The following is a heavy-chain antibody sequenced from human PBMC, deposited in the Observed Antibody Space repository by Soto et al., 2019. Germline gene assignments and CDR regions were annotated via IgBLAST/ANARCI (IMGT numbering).Heavy chain of an antibody. CDR3: VRVLGHTDMVYTWFAP. V-gene: IGHV4-31*03. D-gene: IGHD5-18*01. CDR2: IYESGYT. J-gene: IGHJ5*02. Sequence: SETLSLTCTVSGASVSSGAYYWGWVRQRPGRGLEWIGYIYESGYTYYNTSLKSRLTISLDRYNNQFSLCLTSVTAADTAVYYCVRVLGHTDMVYTWFAPWGQGTVVSVSS. CDR1: GASVSSGAYY.